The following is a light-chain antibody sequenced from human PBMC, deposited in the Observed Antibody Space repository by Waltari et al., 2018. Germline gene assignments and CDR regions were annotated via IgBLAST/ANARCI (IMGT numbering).Light chain of an antibody. CDR2: KAS. V-gene: IGKV1-5*03. CDR1: QRVSSS. Sequence: TQSPGTLSLSPGERDTLSCRASQRVSSSYLAWYQQKPGKAPKLLIYKASSLESGVPSRFSGSGSGTEFTLTISSLQPDDFATYYCQQYNSYSRTFGQGTKVEIK. CDR3: QQYNSYSRT. J-gene: IGKJ1*01.